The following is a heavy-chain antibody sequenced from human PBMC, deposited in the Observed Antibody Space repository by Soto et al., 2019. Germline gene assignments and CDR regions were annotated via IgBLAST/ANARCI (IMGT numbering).Heavy chain of an antibody. CDR2: FGSAGDI. V-gene: IGHV3-13*01. CDR1: GFTFNNYD. J-gene: IGHJ6*01. D-gene: IGHD3-16*01. Sequence: PGGSLRLSCAASGFTFNNYDMLWVRQAPGKGLEWVSTFGSAGDIYYSDSVKGRFTISRDNARNSLYLQMNSLRAADTAVYYCARGGPNWDYYFYVMDVWGQGTTVTVSS. CDR3: ARGGPNWDYYFYVMDV.